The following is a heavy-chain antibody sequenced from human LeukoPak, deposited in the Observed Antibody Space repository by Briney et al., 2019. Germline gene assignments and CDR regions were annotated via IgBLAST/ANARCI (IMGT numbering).Heavy chain of an antibody. Sequence: PGGSLRLSCAASGFTFSSYEMNWVRQAPGKGLEWVSYISSSGSTIYYADSVKGRFTISRDNSKNTLYLQMNSLRAEDTAVYYCAKVRELLNTYYFDYWGQGTLVTVSS. CDR3: AKVRELLNTYYFDY. J-gene: IGHJ4*02. CDR1: GFTFSSYE. V-gene: IGHV3-48*03. CDR2: ISSSGSTI. D-gene: IGHD1-26*01.